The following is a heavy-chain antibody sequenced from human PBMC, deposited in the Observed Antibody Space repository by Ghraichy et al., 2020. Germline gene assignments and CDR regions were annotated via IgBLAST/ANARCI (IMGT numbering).Heavy chain of an antibody. CDR1: GGSISSSSSY. V-gene: IGHV4-39*07. CDR2: IYYSGST. CDR3: ARDVASSGWLDY. Sequence: SETLSLTCTVSGGSISSSSSYWGWIRQPPGKGLEWIGSIYYSGSTYYNPSLKSRVTISVDTSKNQFSLKLSSVTAADTAVYYCARDVASSGWLDYWGQGTLVTISS. D-gene: IGHD6-19*01. J-gene: IGHJ4*02.